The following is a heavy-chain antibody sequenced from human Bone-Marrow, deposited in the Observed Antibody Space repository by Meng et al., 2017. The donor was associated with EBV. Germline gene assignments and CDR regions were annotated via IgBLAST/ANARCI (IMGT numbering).Heavy chain of an antibody. J-gene: IGHJ4*02. CDR2: ISTYNGNT. V-gene: IGHV1-18*01. Sequence: QVQLVQLGAEVEKPGASVKVSFKTSGYIFNTYGVTWVRQAPGQGLEWMGWISTYNGNTNYAQKFQGRVTMTTDTSTSTVYLELRSLRSDDTAVYFCARGGYCVSTSCAHFDYWGQGTLVTVSS. D-gene: IGHD2-2*03. CDR1: GYIFNTYG. CDR3: ARGGYCVSTSCAHFDY.